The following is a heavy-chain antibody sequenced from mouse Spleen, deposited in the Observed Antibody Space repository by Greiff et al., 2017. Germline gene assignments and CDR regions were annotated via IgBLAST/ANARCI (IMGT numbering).Heavy chain of an antibody. CDR1: GYTFTSYW. V-gene: IGHV1-52*01. J-gene: IGHJ3*01. Sequence: QVQLQQPGAELVRPGSSVKLSCKASGYTFTSYWMHWVKQRPIQGLEWIGNIDPSDSETHYNQKFKDKATLTVDKSSSTAYMQLSSLTSEDSAVYYCARRWNDYGKPWFAYWGQGTLVTVSA. CDR3: ARRWNDYGKPWFAY. D-gene: IGHD2-1*01. CDR2: IDPSDSET.